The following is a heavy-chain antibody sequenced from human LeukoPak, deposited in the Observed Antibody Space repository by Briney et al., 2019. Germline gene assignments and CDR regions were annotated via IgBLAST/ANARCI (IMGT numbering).Heavy chain of an antibody. V-gene: IGHV4-34*01. J-gene: IGHJ4*02. D-gene: IGHD3-10*01. Sequence: NTSETLSLTCAVYGGSFSGYYWSWIRQPPGKGLEWIGEINHSGSTNYNPSLKSRVTISVDTSKNQFSLKLTSVPAADTAVYYCGRGGAREEFDYWAQGTLVTVSS. CDR2: INHSGST. CDR3: GRGGAREEFDY. CDR1: GGSFSGYY.